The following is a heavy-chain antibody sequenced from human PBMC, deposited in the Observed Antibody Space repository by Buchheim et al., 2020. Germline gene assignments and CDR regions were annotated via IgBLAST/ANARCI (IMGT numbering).Heavy chain of an antibody. Sequence: QVQLVESGGGVVQPGRSLRLSCAASGFTFSSYGMHWVRQAPGKGLEWVAVIWYDGSNKYYADSVKGRFTISRDNSKNTLYLQMNSLRAEDTAVYYCARDSGLRSGWLETYYYYYYGMDVWGQGTT. D-gene: IGHD6-19*01. CDR3: ARDSGLRSGWLETYYYYYYGMDV. V-gene: IGHV3-33*01. J-gene: IGHJ6*02. CDR2: IWYDGSNK. CDR1: GFTFSSYG.